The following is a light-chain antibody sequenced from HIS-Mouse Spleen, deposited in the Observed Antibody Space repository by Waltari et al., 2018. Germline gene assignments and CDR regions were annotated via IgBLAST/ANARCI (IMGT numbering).Light chain of an antibody. V-gene: IGLV2-14*01. Sequence: QSALTQPASVSASPGQSITTSCTGTSPDAGGYNYVSWYQQHPGKAPKLMIYEVSNRPSGVSNRFSGSKSGNTASLTISGLQAEDEADYYCSSYTSSSPYVVFGGGTKLTVL. CDR1: SPDAGGYNY. CDR3: SSYTSSSPYVV. CDR2: EVS. J-gene: IGLJ2*01.